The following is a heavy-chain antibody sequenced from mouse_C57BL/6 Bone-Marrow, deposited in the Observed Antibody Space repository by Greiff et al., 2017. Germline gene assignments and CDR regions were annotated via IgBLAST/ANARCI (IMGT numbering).Heavy chain of an antibody. V-gene: IGHV1-58*01. D-gene: IGHD2-1*01. CDR2: IYIGNGYT. CDR3: ARDDGNVYYWYFDV. Sequence: VQLKESGAELVRPGSSVTMSCKTSGYTFTSYGINWVKQRPGQGLEWIGYIYIGNGYTEYNAKFKGKATLTSDTSSSTAYMQLSSLTSEDSAIYFGARDDGNVYYWYFDVWGTGTTVTVSS. CDR1: GYTFTSYG. J-gene: IGHJ1*03.